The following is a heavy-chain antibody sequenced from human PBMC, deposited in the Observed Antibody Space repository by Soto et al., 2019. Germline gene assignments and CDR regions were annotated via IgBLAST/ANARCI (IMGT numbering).Heavy chain of an antibody. D-gene: IGHD4-17*01. CDR2: IIPIFGTA. Sequence: SVKVSCKASGGTFSSYAISWVRQAPGQGLEWMGGIIPIFGTANYAQKFQGRVTITADESTSTAYMELSSLRSEDTAVYYCASLDYAGYYYYGMDVWGQGTTVTVSS. J-gene: IGHJ6*02. V-gene: IGHV1-69*13. CDR3: ASLDYAGYYYYGMDV. CDR1: GGTFSSYA.